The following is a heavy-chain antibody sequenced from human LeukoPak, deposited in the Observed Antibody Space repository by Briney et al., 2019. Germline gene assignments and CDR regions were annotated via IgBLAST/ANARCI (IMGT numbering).Heavy chain of an antibody. CDR1: GGSINSDTYL. D-gene: IGHD3-22*01. CDR3: ARYYYDSSGYFYFFDY. J-gene: IGHJ4*02. CDR2: IYTSGST. Sequence: PSETLSLTCTISGGSINSDTYLWNWIRQSAGKGLEWIGRIYTSGSTNYNPSLKSRVTISVDTSKNQFSLKLSSVTAADTAVYYCARYYYDSSGYFYFFDYWGQGTLVTVSS. V-gene: IGHV4-61*02.